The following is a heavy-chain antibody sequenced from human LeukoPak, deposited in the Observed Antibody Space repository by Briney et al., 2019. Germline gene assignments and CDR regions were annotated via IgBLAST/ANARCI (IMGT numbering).Heavy chain of an antibody. Sequence: GGSLRLSCAASGFIFSNFGMHWVRQAPGKGLGWVAFIRSDGSTKYYADSVKGRFSISRDNSKNTLYLQMNSLRAEDTAMYYCAKDQYDILREGWYFDCGGRGTLVTVSA. D-gene: IGHD3-9*01. CDR1: GFIFSNFG. CDR2: IRSDGSTK. V-gene: IGHV3-30*02. J-gene: IGHJ2*01. CDR3: AKDQYDILREGWYFDC.